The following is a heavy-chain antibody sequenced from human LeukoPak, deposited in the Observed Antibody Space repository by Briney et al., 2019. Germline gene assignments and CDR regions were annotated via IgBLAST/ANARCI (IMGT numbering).Heavy chain of an antibody. CDR3: AKNGDRGAYCTGGTCYPYFYYYMDV. V-gene: IGHV3-48*01. CDR1: GFTFSDYG. D-gene: IGHD2-15*01. J-gene: IGHJ6*03. Sequence: GGSLRLSCVASGFTFSDYGMNWVRQAPGKGLEWVSHISSISSTIKYGDSAKGRFTISRDNAKNSLYLQMNSLRAEDTAIYYCAKNGDRGAYCTGGTCYPYFYYYMDVWGKGTTVTI. CDR2: ISSISSTI.